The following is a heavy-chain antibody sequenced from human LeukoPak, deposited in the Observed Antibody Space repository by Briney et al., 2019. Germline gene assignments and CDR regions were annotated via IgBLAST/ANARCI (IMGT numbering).Heavy chain of an antibody. V-gene: IGHV3-23*01. CDR2: ITSTGGTT. Sequence: PGGSLRLSCAVSGITLSNYGMSWVRQAPGKGLEWVSGITSTGGTTYYADSVRGRFTISRDNFDNTLHLQMDSLRAEDTVLYYCAKDAYYFDTSDYPWGQGTLVTVS. CDR1: GITLSNYG. CDR3: AKDAYYFDTSDYP. D-gene: IGHD3-22*01. J-gene: IGHJ1*01.